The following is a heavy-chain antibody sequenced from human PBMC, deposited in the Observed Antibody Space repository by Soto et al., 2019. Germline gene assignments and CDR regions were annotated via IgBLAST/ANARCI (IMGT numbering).Heavy chain of an antibody. Sequence: EVQLAESGGGLVQPGGSLKLSCAASGFTFSGSAMHWVRQASGKGLEWVGRIRSKAKSYATAYAASVKGRFTISRDDSKNTAYLQMNSLKTEDTAVYYCTLRTFNGGAGMDVWGQGTTVTVSS. D-gene: IGHD3-10*01. CDR2: IRSKAKSYAT. CDR1: GFTFSGSA. CDR3: TLRTFNGGAGMDV. V-gene: IGHV3-73*02. J-gene: IGHJ6*02.